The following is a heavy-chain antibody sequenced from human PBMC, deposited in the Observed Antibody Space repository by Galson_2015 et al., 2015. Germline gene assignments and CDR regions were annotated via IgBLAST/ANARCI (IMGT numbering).Heavy chain of an antibody. D-gene: IGHD6-19*01. V-gene: IGHV6-1*01. CDR3: ASGPSVAGTSYYGMDV. Sequence: CAISGDSVSSNSAAWNWIRQSPSRGLEWLGRTYYRSKWYNDYAVSVKSRITINPDTSKNQFSLQLNSVTPEDTAVYYCASGPSVAGTSYYGMDVWGQGTTVTVS. CDR1: GDSVSSNSAA. CDR2: TYYRSKWYN. J-gene: IGHJ6*02.